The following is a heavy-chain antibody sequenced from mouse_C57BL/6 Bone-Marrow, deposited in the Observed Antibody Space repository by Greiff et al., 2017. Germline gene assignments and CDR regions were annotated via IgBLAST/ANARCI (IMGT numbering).Heavy chain of an antibody. D-gene: IGHD3-2*02. CDR2: IYPRSGNT. Sequence: VQLVESGAELARPGASVKLSCKASGYTFTSYGISWVKQRTGQGLEWIGEIYPRSGNTYYNEKFKGKATLTADKSSSTACMELRSLTSEDSAVYFCARGQLRLRFAYWGQGTLVTVSA. CDR1: GYTFTSYG. J-gene: IGHJ3*01. CDR3: ARGQLRLRFAY. V-gene: IGHV1-81*01.